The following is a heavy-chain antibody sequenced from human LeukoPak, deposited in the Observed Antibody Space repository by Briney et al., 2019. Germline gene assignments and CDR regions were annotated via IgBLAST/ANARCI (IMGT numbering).Heavy chain of an antibody. CDR1: GFTFNNYW. CDR2: INTDGSTT. Sequence: GGSLRLSCAASGFTFNNYWMHGVRQAPGKGLVCVSRINTDGSTTNYADSVKGRFTISRDNAKNTLYLQMNSLRAEDTAVYYCARSFDCWGQGTLVTVSS. J-gene: IGHJ4*02. V-gene: IGHV3-74*01. CDR3: ARSFDC.